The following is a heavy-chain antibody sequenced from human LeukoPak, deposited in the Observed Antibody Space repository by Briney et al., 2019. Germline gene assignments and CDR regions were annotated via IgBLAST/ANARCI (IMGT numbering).Heavy chain of an antibody. CDR3: ARETTTNDGVFDY. V-gene: IGHV1-2*02. D-gene: IGHD4-11*01. J-gene: IGHJ4*02. CDR1: GYTFTGYY. Sequence: ASVKVSCKASGYTFTGYYMHWVRQAPGQGLEWMGWINPNSGGTNYAQNFQGRVTFTRDTSISTAYMELNNLRSDDTAVYYCARETTTNDGVFDYWGQGTLVIVSS. CDR2: INPNSGGT.